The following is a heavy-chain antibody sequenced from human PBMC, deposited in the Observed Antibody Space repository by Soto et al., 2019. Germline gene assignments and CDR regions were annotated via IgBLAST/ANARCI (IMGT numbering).Heavy chain of an antibody. CDR2: ISYDGINK. J-gene: IGHJ6*02. CDR1: GFSFSAHG. CDR3: AKDGGGGYQPPNYYYYGLDV. V-gene: IGHV3-30*18. D-gene: IGHD2-21*01. Sequence: GGSLRLSCAASGFSFSAHGMHWVRQAPGKGLEWVAVISYDGINKDYADSVEGRLTISRDNSKNTLYLQLDSLRIDDTGIYYCAKDGGGGYQPPNYYYYGLDVWGQGTTVTVSS.